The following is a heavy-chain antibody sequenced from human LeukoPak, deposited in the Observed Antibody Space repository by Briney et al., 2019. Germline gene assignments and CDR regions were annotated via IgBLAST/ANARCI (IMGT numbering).Heavy chain of an antibody. V-gene: IGHV3-53*01. CDR2: ISGSGGSA. D-gene: IGHD3-22*01. CDR3: ARGVDGYSS. J-gene: IGHJ5*02. CDR1: GFTVSSNY. Sequence: GGSLRLSCEASGFTVSSNYMSWVRQAPGKGLEWVSAISGSGGSAYYADSVKGRFTISRDNSKNTLYLQMNSLRAEDTAVYYCARGVDGYSSWGQGTLVTVSS.